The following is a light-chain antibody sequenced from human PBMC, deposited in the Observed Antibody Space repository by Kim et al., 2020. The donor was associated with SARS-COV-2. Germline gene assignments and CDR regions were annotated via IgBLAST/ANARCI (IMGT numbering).Light chain of an antibody. CDR3: QQYGSSPPYT. V-gene: IGKV3-20*01. J-gene: IGKJ2*01. CDR1: QSVSSSY. CDR2: GAS. Sequence: GERAPLSGRASQSVSSSYLAWYQQKPGQAPRLLIYGASSRATGIPDRFSGSGSGTDFTLTISRLEPEDFAVYYCQQYGSSPPYTFGQGTKLEI.